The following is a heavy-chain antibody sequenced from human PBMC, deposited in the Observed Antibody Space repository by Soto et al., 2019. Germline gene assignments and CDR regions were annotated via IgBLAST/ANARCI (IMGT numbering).Heavy chain of an antibody. Sequence: SLRLSCAASRFTFSSYGMHWVRQAPGKGLEWVAVIWYDGSSTSYADSVKGRFTISRDNAKNTLYLQMNSLRAEDTAVYYCARDSPASYYFDYWGQGTLVTVSS. D-gene: IGHD6-25*01. CDR3: ARDSPASYYFDY. CDR1: RFTFSSYG. V-gene: IGHV3-33*01. CDR2: IWYDGSST. J-gene: IGHJ4*02.